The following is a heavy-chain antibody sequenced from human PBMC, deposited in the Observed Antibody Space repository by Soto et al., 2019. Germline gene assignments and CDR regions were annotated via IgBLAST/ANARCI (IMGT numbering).Heavy chain of an antibody. CDR3: ASVIAAAGNWLDP. V-gene: IGHV4-30-4*01. Sequence: SETLSLTCTVSGGSISSGDYYWSWIRQPPGKGLEWIGYIYYSGSTYYNPSLKSRVTISVDTSKNQFSLKLSSVTAADTAVYYCASVIAAAGNWLDPWGQGTLVTVSS. J-gene: IGHJ5*02. D-gene: IGHD6-13*01. CDR2: IYYSGST. CDR1: GGSISSGDYY.